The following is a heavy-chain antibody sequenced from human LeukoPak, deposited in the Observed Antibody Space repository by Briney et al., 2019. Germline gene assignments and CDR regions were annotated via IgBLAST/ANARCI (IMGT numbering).Heavy chain of an antibody. V-gene: IGHV4-59*01. CDR1: GGSISSYY. CDR2: IYYRGST. Sequence: PSETLSLTCTVSGGSISSYYWSWIRQPPGKGLEWIGYIYYRGSTNYNPSLKSRVTISVDTSKNQFSLKLSSVTAADTAVCYCARAAGAWEHFDYWGQGTLVTVSS. CDR3: ARAAGAWEHFDY. J-gene: IGHJ4*02. D-gene: IGHD6-19*01.